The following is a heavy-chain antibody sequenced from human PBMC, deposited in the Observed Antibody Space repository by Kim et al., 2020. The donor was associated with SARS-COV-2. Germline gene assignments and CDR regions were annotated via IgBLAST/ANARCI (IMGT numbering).Heavy chain of an antibody. V-gene: IGHV3-53*01. J-gene: IGHJ4*02. D-gene: IGHD1-26*01. CDR3: ARERQEDSGRQGYFDF. Sequence: SVKGRFTISRDNSKNTVYLQMNSLRAEDTAVYYCARERQEDSGRQGYFDFWGQGTLVTVSS.